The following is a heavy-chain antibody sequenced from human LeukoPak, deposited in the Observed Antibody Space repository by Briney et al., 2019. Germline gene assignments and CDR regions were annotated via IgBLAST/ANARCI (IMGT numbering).Heavy chain of an antibody. Sequence: GGSLRLSCAASGFTFNSYAMSWVRQAPGKGLEWVSAISGSGGSTYYADSVKGRFTISRDNSKNTLYLQMNSLRAEDTAVYYCAKGSIAARGAFDIWGQGTMVTVSS. D-gene: IGHD6-6*01. CDR2: ISGSGGST. J-gene: IGHJ3*02. V-gene: IGHV3-23*01. CDR3: AKGSIAARGAFDI. CDR1: GFTFNSYA.